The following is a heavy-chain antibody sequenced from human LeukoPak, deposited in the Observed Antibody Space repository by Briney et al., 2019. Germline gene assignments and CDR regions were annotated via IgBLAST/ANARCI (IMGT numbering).Heavy chain of an antibody. Sequence: PSETLSHTCSISGGSISWNPYFWRCIREPPGKGLKCLTTVRYSGTTSYTPSLKTLVPISLDTSKNGVSLSVTSVTAADTAVYSCARLITTAAPEQYFQLWGQGSLVTVSS. CDR2: VRYSGTT. V-gene: IGHV4-39*01. CDR1: GGSISWNPYF. D-gene: IGHD3-10*01. CDR3: ARLITTAAPEQYFQL. J-gene: IGHJ1*01.